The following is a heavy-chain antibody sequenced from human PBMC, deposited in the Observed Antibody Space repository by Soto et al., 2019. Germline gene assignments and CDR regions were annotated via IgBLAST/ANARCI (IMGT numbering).Heavy chain of an antibody. CDR2: IIPIFGTA. V-gene: IGHV1-69*13. CDR3: ARGDRSSPYIGYNWFDP. Sequence: GASVNVSCKASGGTFSSYAISWVRQAPGQGLEWMGGIIPIFGTANYAQKIQGRVTITADESTSTAYMELSSLRSEDTAVYYCARGDRSSPYIGYNWFDPWGQGTLVTVSS. J-gene: IGHJ5*02. D-gene: IGHD6-6*01. CDR1: GGTFSSYA.